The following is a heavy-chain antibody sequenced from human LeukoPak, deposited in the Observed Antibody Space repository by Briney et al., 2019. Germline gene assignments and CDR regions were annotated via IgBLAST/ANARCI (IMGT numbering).Heavy chain of an antibody. CDR3: ARDGRAVAGNEGGVFYYYMDV. D-gene: IGHD6-19*01. CDR1: GFTFSSYA. Sequence: TGGSLRLSSAASGFTFSSYAMHWVRQAPGKGLEYVSAISSNGGSTYYANSVKGRFTISRDNSKNTLYLQMGSLRAEDMAGYYFARDGRAVAGNEGGVFYYYMDVWGKGTTVTVSS. V-gene: IGHV3-64*01. CDR2: ISSNGGST. J-gene: IGHJ6*03.